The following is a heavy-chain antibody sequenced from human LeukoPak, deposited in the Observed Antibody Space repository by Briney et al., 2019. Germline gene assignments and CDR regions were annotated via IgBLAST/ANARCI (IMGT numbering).Heavy chain of an antibody. Sequence: SETLSLTCTVSGGSISNYYWSWIRQPPGMGLEWIGNIYYSGTTNYNPSLKSRVTISVDTSKNQFSLKLTSVTAADTAVYYCARDGGIPYYFDFWGQGTLVTVSS. V-gene: IGHV4-59*01. CDR3: ARDGGIPYYFDF. CDR1: GGSISNYY. D-gene: IGHD3-16*01. CDR2: IYYSGTT. J-gene: IGHJ4*02.